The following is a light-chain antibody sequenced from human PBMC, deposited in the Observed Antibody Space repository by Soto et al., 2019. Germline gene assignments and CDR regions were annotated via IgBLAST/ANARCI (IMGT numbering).Light chain of an antibody. CDR2: AAS. CDR1: QGISTY. Sequence: DIQMTQSPSSLSASVGDRVTITCRASQGISTYLNWYHQKPGKAPSLLIYAASTLQSGVPSRFSGGGSGTDFTLTISSLQPEDFATYYCQQVYVYPSTFGGGTKVDIK. J-gene: IGKJ4*01. V-gene: IGKV1-39*01. CDR3: QQVYVYPST.